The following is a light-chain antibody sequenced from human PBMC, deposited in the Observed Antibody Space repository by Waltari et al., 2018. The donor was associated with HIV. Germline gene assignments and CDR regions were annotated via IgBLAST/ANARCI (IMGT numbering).Light chain of an antibody. CDR2: AAS. Sequence: RVMTQSPATLSVSPGESATLSCRASQSVATNLAWYQQKPGQAPRLLIYAASNRATGVPARFSGSGSGTEFTLTITSLQSEDVAVYYCQQYNNSPPWSFGQGTKVEI. CDR1: QSVATN. CDR3: QQYNNSPPWS. V-gene: IGKV3-15*01. J-gene: IGKJ1*01.